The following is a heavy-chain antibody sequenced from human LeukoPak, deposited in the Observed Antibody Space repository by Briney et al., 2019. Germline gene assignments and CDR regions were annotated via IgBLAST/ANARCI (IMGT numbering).Heavy chain of an antibody. D-gene: IGHD6-19*01. CDR2: INHSGST. V-gene: IGHV4-34*01. J-gene: IGHJ4*02. Sequence: PSETLSLTCAVYGGSFSGYYWSWIRQPPGKGLEWIGEINHSGSTNYNPSLKSRVTISVDTSKNQFSLKLSSVTAADTAVYYCARRVSYSSGWPWGYWGQGTLVTVSS. CDR1: GGSFSGYY. CDR3: ARRVSYSSGWPWGY.